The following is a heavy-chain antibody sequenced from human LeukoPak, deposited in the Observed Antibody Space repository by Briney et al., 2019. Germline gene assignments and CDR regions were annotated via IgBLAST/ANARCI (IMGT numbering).Heavy chain of an antibody. Sequence: GGSLRLSCAASGFTFTSYWMHWVRQAPGKGLVWVSRIKSDESTRDYADFVKGRFTISRDNARNTVYLQINSLIAEDTAVYYCARGRDLLSLFGYWGQGTLVTVSS. CDR3: ARGRDLLSLFGY. J-gene: IGHJ4*02. V-gene: IGHV3-74*01. CDR1: GFTFTSYW. D-gene: IGHD2-2*01. CDR2: IKSDESTR.